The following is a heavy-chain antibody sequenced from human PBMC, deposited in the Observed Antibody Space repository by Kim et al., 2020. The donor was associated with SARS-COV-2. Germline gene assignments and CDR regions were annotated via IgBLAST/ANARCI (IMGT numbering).Heavy chain of an antibody. CDR2: IYHSGST. CDR3: ARIYDIAARGYFDY. CDR1: GGSISSSNW. Sequence: SETLSLTCAVSGGSISSSNWWSWVRQPPGKGLEWIGEIYHSGSTNYNPSLKSRVTISVDKSKNQFSLKLSSVTAADTAVYYCARIYDIAARGYFDYWGQGTLVTVSS. D-gene: IGHD6-6*01. V-gene: IGHV4-4*02. J-gene: IGHJ4*02.